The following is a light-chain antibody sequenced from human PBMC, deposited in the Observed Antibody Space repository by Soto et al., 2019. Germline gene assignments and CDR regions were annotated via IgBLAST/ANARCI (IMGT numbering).Light chain of an antibody. CDR2: KAS. CDR1: QSISSW. CDR3: QQYDTYST. V-gene: IGKV1-5*03. Sequence: DIQMTRSPSTLSASVGDRVTITCRASQSISSWLAWYQQKPGKAPKLLIYKASSLESGVPSRFSGSGSGTEFTLTISSRQPDDFATYYCQQYDTYSTFGQGTKVEIK. J-gene: IGKJ1*01.